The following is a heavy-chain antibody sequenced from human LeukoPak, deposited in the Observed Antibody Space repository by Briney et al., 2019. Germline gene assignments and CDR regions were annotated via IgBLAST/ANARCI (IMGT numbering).Heavy chain of an antibody. CDR1: GFSFSNYW. CDR2: IRQDGSEK. D-gene: IGHD3-22*01. V-gene: IGHV3-7*01. J-gene: IGHJ5*02. Sequence: GGSLRLSCAAPGFSFSNYWMSWVRQAPGKGLEWVANIRQDGSEKYYVDSVKGRFTISRDNAKNSLYLQMNSLRAEDTAVYYCASPYYDSSGYHPPWGQGTLVTVSS. CDR3: ASPYYDSSGYHPP.